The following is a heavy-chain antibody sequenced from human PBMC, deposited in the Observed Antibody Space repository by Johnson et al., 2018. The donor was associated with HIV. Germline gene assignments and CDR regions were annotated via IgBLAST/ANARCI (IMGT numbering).Heavy chain of an antibody. V-gene: IGHV3-71*04. CDR3: ARDSSNSFRFEMYAVDI. J-gene: IGHJ3*02. CDR1: GFTVSSNY. CDR2: IRSKAYGGTT. Sequence: VQLVESGGGLIQPGGSLRLSCAASGFTVSSNYMSWVRQAPGKGLELVGFIRSKAYGGTTEYAASVKGRFTISRDDSKSIAYLQMNSLRTEDTAVYYCARDSSNSFRFEMYAVDIWGQGTMVTVSS. D-gene: IGHD6-6*01.